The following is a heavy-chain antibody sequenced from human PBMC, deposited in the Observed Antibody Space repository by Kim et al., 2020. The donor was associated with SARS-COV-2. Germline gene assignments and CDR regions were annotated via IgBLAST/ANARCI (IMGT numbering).Heavy chain of an antibody. D-gene: IGHD3-10*01. V-gene: IGHV1-69*02. CDR3: AIIPEGITKVLGPQPFDI. CDR2: IIPILGIA. CDR1: GGTFSSYP. J-gene: IGHJ3*02. Sequence: SVKVSCKASGGTFSSYPISWVRQAPGQGLEWMGRIIPILGIANYAQKFQGRVTITADKSTRIAYMELSSLRSEDTAVYYCAIIPEGITKVLGPQPFDIWGQGTMVTVSS.